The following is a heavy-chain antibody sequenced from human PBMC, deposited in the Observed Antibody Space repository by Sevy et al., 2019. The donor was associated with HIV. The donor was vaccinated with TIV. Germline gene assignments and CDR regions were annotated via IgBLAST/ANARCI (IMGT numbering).Heavy chain of an antibody. CDR3: ARRRHISKGGDVFDI. D-gene: IGHD2-2*01. J-gene: IGHJ3*02. V-gene: IGHV3-21*01. CDR2: ISSGSSYI. CDR1: GFTFSTYS. Sequence: GGSLRLSCAASGFTFSTYSMNWVRQAPGKGLEWVSSISSGSSYIYYADSLKDRFTISRDNAKKSLFLQMNSLRAEDTAVYYCARRRHISKGGDVFDIWGQGTMVTVSS.